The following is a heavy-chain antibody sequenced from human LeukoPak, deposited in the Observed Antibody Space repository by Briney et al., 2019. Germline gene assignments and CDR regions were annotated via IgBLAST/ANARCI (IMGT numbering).Heavy chain of an antibody. CDR2: ISGSGGST. D-gene: IGHD6-13*01. V-gene: IGHV3-23*01. CDR3: ANPGIAAAGTGY. J-gene: IGHJ4*02. CDR1: GFTFSSYA. Sequence: GGSLRLSCAVSGFTFSSYAMSWVRQAPGKGLEWVSAISGSGGSTYYADSVKGRFTISRDNSKNTLYLQMNSLRVEDTAVYYCANPGIAAAGTGYWGQGTLVTVSS.